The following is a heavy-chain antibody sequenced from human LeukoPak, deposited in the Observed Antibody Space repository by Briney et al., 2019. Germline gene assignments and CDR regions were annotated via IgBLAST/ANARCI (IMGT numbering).Heavy chain of an antibody. D-gene: IGHD6-13*01. CDR3: ARAFSRRWYEPNVGAFDI. CDR1: GFTFSSYD. V-gene: IGHV3-13*01. CDR2: IGTAGDT. Sequence: PGGSLRLSCAASGFTFSSYDMHWVRQATGKGLEWVSAIGTAGDTYYPGSVKGRFTISRENAKNSLYLQMNSLRAGDTAVYYCARAFSRRWYEPNVGAFDIWGQGTMVTVSS. J-gene: IGHJ3*02.